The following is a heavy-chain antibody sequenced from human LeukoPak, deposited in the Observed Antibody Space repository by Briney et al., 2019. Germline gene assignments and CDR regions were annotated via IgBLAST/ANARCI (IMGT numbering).Heavy chain of an antibody. CDR1: GGSFSSYY. CDR2: IYYSGST. CDR3: ARGGSGSSGYPEWANYYYYMDV. D-gene: IGHD3-22*01. Sequence: PSETLSLTCAVYGGSFSSYYWGWIRQPPGKGLEWIGSIYYSGSTYYNPSLKSRVTISVDTSKNQFSLKLSSVTAADTAVYYCARGGSGSSGYPEWANYYYYMDVWGKGTTVTVSS. J-gene: IGHJ6*03. V-gene: IGHV4-39*07.